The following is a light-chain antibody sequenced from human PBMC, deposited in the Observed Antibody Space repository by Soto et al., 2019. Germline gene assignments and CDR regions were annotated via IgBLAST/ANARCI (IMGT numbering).Light chain of an antibody. V-gene: IGKV3-11*01. CDR2: DAS. Sequence: IVLTQYPDTLSLSPGERATLSCRASQSISSYLVWYQQKPGRAPRLLIYDASNRATGVPARFSGSGSGTDFTLTISSLEPEDFAVYYCQQRSNWPPITFGQGTRLAI. J-gene: IGKJ5*01. CDR1: QSISSY. CDR3: QQRSNWPPIT.